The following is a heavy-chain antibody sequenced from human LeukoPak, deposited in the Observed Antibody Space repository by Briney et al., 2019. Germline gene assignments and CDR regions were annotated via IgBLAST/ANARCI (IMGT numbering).Heavy chain of an antibody. V-gene: IGHV1-3*01. Sequence: ASVKVSCKASGYTFTSYAMHWVCQAPGQRLEWMGWINAGNGNTKYSQKFQGRVTITRDTSASTAYMELSSLRSEDTAVYYCARDPNPDYSNYYFDYWGQGTLVTVSS. CDR3: ARDPNPDYSNYYFDY. CDR2: INAGNGNT. D-gene: IGHD4-11*01. J-gene: IGHJ4*02. CDR1: GYTFTSYA.